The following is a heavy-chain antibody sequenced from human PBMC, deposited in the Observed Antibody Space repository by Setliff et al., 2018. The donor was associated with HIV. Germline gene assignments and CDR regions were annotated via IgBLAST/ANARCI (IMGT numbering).Heavy chain of an antibody. J-gene: IGHJ4*02. Sequence: GGSLRLSCAASGFKFSNYGMHWVRQAPGKGLEWLAVIWYDGRNQNYADSVKGRFTISRDNSKNTLYLQMSSLRAEDTAVYYCAKDRGDYDFWSGYYVYWGQGTPVTVSS. D-gene: IGHD3-3*01. CDR3: AKDRGDYDFWSGYYVY. CDR1: GFKFSNYG. CDR2: IWYDGRNQ. V-gene: IGHV3-33*06.